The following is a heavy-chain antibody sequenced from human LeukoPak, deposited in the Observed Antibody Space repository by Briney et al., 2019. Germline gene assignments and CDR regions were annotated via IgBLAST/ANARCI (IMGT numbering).Heavy chain of an antibody. Sequence: PGGSVRLSCAASGFTFSSYAMSWVRQAPGKGLEWVSAISGSGGSTYYADSVKGRFTISRDNSKNTLYLQMSSLRAEDTAVYYCARSLYSFYYMDVWGKGTTVTVSS. CDR2: ISGSGGST. CDR1: GFTFSSYA. CDR3: ARSLYSFYYMDV. D-gene: IGHD4-11*01. J-gene: IGHJ6*03. V-gene: IGHV3-23*01.